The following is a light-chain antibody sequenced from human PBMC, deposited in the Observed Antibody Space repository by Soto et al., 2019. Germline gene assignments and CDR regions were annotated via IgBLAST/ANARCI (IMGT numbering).Light chain of an antibody. CDR3: QQRSNWPPIT. CDR2: DAS. V-gene: IGKV3-11*01. Sequence: EIVLTQSPATLSLSPGERATLSCRASQSVRRYLAWYQQKPGQAPRLLIYDASNRATGIPARFSGSGSGTDYTLTISSLQPEDFAVYYCQQRSNWPPITFGQGIRREI. CDR1: QSVRRY. J-gene: IGKJ5*01.